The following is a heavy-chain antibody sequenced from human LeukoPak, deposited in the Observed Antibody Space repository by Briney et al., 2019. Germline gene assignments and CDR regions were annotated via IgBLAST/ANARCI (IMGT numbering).Heavy chain of an antibody. CDR2: IYYSGST. CDR3: ARDNGSSEWAWFDP. Sequence: PSETLSPTCTVSGGSISSYYWSWIRQPPGKGLEWIGYIYYSGSTNYNPSLKSRVTISVDTSKNQFSLKLSSVTAADTAVYYCARDNGSSEWAWFDPWGQGTLVTVSS. CDR1: GGSISSYY. D-gene: IGHD6-13*01. J-gene: IGHJ5*02. V-gene: IGHV4-59*01.